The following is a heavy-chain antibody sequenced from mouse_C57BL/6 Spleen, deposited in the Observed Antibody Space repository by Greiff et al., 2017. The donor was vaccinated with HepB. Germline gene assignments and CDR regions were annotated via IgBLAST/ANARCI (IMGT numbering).Heavy chain of an antibody. CDR3: ARRRYGNYVDY. D-gene: IGHD2-1*01. J-gene: IGHJ2*01. V-gene: IGHV1-61*01. CDR1: GYTFTSYW. CDR2: IYPSDSET. Sequence: QVQLQQPGAELVRPGSSVKLSCKASGYTFTSYWMDWVKQRPGQGLEWIGNIYPSDSETHYNQKFKDKATLTVDKSSSTAYMQLSSLTSEDSAVYYCARRRYGNYVDYWGQGTTRTVSS.